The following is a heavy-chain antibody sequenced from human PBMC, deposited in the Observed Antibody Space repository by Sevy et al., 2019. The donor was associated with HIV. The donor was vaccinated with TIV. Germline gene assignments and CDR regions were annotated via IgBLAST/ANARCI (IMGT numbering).Heavy chain of an antibody. CDR3: AGASSAYCGGDCLYAFNI. D-gene: IGHD2-21*02. CDR2: ISSSGSSI. Sequence: GGSLRLSCAASGFTFSSFSMNWVRQAPGKTLEWISYISSSGSSIYYAESVKGRFSISTNNAKRSLYLQMNSLRDEDTAVYYCAGASSAYCGGDCLYAFNIWGQGTMVTVSS. CDR1: GFTFSSFS. V-gene: IGHV3-48*02. J-gene: IGHJ3*02.